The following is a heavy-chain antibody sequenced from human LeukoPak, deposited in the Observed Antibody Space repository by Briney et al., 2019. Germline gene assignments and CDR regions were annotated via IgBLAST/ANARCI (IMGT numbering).Heavy chain of an antibody. V-gene: IGHV3-23*01. D-gene: IGHD3-16*01. CDR2: ISGSGDST. J-gene: IGHJ4*03. CDR3: GKGGWGDGLDH. Sequence: GGSLGLSCAASGFTFSNYAMPWVRQAPGKGLEWVSTISGSGDSTYYSDSVKGRFTISRDNSENTLYLQLNSLRAEDTAVYYWGKGGWGDGLDHLGQGNLGTV. CDR1: GFTFSNYA.